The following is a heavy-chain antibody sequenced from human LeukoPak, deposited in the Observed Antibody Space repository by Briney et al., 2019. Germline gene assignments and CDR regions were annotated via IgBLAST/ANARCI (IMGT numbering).Heavy chain of an antibody. V-gene: IGHV4-39*07. CDR2: IYYSGST. J-gene: IGHJ6*03. Sequence: SETLSLTCTVSGGSISSSSYYWGWIRQPPGKGLEWIGSIYYSGSTYYNPSLKSRVTISVDTSKNQFSLKLSSVTAADTAVYYCARSAAAGFSYYSYYLDVWGKGTTVTIFS. D-gene: IGHD6-13*01. CDR1: GGSISSSSYY. CDR3: ARSAAAGFSYYSYYLDV.